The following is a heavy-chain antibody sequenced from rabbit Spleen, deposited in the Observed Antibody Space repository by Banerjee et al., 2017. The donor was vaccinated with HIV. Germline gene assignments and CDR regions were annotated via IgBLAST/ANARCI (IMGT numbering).Heavy chain of an antibody. CDR3: ARDLAGVIGWNFSL. J-gene: IGHJ4*01. V-gene: IGHV1S40*01. CDR2: IAGSSSGFT. Sequence: QSLEESGGDLVKPGASLTLTCKASGFDLSSDYMCWVRQAPGKGLEWISCIAGSSSGFTYSATWAKGRFTCSKTSSTTVTLQMTSLTVADTATYFCARDLAGVIGWNFSLWGPGTLVTVS. D-gene: IGHD4-1*01. CDR1: GFDLSSDY.